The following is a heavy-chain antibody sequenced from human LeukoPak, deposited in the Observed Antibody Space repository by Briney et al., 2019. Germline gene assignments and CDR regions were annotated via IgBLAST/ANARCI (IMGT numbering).Heavy chain of an antibody. V-gene: IGHV4-59*05. D-gene: IGHD3-10*01. Sequence: SETLSLTCTVSGGSISSYYWSWIRQPAGKGLEWIGSIYYSGSTYYNPSLKSRVTISVDTSKNQFSLKLSSVTAADTAVYYCAGPRAGYYGAYYMDVWGKGTMVTVSS. J-gene: IGHJ6*03. CDR1: GGSISSYY. CDR3: AGPRAGYYGAYYMDV. CDR2: IYYSGST.